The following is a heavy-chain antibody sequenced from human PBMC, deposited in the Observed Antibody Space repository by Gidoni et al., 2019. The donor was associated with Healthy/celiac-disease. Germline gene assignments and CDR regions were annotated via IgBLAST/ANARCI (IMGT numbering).Heavy chain of an antibody. D-gene: IGHD1-26*01. Sequence: QVQLQESCTGLVKPSETLSLTCAVSGGSLSNHDWSWSRQPAGTGLAWIGRIYTSGSTNYTPSRKSLVTMAVDTSKNQFSLKLSSVTAADTAVYYCARGGSGSYYECGMDVWGQGTTVTVSS. V-gene: IGHV4-4*07. J-gene: IGHJ6*02. CDR3: ARGGSGSYYECGMDV. CDR2: IYTSGST. CDR1: GGSLSNHD.